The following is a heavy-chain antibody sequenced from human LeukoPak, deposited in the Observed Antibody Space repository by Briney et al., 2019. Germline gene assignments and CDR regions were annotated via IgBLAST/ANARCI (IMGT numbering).Heavy chain of an antibody. CDR3: ARKASHFSYGLRAIDY. J-gene: IGHJ4*02. Sequence: SETLSLTCAVYGGSFSDHYWNWIRQPPGKGLEWIGEINHSGTTNYNASLKSRVTISVDTSKNHFSLKLNSMTAADTAVYYCARKASHFSYGLRAIDYWGQGNLVPVSS. CDR1: GGSFSDHY. D-gene: IGHD5-18*01. CDR2: INHSGTT. V-gene: IGHV4-34*01.